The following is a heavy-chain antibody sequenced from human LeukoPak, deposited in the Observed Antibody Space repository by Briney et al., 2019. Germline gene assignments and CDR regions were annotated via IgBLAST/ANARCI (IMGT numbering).Heavy chain of an antibody. Sequence: ASVKVSCKASGYTFTSYYMHWVRQAPGQGLEWMGIINPSGGSTIYAQKFQGRVTMTEDTSTDTAYMELSSLRSEDTAVYYCATELYYFDYWGQGTLVTVSS. CDR1: GYTFTSYY. V-gene: IGHV1-46*01. CDR2: INPSGGST. J-gene: IGHJ4*02. D-gene: IGHD1-1*01. CDR3: ATELYYFDY.